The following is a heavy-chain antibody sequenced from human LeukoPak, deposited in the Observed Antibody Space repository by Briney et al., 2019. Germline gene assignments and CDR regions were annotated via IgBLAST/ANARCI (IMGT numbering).Heavy chain of an antibody. CDR2: INGNTGDT. D-gene: IGHD6-13*01. Sequence: ASVKVSCKASGYTFTGHYVHWVRQVPGQGLEWMGWINGNTGDTNYAQRFQGRVTMIRETSISTMYMELSRLRSDDTAVYYCAREYSSSLFDYWGQGTLVTVSS. V-gene: IGHV1-2*02. CDR1: GYTFTGHY. CDR3: AREYSSSLFDY. J-gene: IGHJ4*02.